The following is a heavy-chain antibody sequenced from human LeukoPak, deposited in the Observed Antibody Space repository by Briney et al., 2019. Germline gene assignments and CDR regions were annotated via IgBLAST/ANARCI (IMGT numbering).Heavy chain of an antibody. CDR3: ARGRLYSSGWTTYDAFDI. J-gene: IGHJ3*02. CDR2: ISGSSSYI. D-gene: IGHD6-19*01. Sequence: PGGSLRLSCAASGFTFSSYSMNWVRQAPGKGLEWVSSISGSSSYIYYADSVKGRFTISRDNAKNSLYLQMNSLRAEDTAVYYCARGRLYSSGWTTYDAFDIWGQGTMVTVSS. V-gene: IGHV3-21*01. CDR1: GFTFSSYS.